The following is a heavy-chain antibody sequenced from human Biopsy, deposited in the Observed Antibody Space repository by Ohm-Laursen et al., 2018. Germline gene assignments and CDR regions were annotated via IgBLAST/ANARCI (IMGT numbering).Heavy chain of an antibody. D-gene: IGHD2-2*01. CDR1: GFAFSYYG. J-gene: IGHJ4*02. V-gene: IGHV3-33*01. Sequence: RSLRLSCSASGFAFSYYGLHWVRQAPGKGLQWVAVIYYDGLNKEYADSVKGRFTISRDNSKNTLFLRMNSLRAEDTAVYYCARDGIVVVPAAFHLDNWGPGTLVTVSS. CDR3: ARDGIVVVPAAFHLDN. CDR2: IYYDGLNK.